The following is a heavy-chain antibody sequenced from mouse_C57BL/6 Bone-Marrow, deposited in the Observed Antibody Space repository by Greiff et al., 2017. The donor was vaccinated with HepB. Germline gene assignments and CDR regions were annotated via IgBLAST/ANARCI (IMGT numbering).Heavy chain of an antibody. J-gene: IGHJ4*01. D-gene: IGHD1-1*01. CDR1: GFSLTSYG. V-gene: IGHV2-4*01. CDR2: IWSGGST. CDR3: ASRYYGSSYYAMDY. Sequence: VMLVESGPGLVQPSQSLSITCTVSGFSLTSYGVHWVRQPPGKGLEWLGVIWSGGSTDYNAAFISRLSISKDNSKSQVFFKMNSLQADDTAIHYCASRYYGSSYYAMDYWGQGTSVTVSS.